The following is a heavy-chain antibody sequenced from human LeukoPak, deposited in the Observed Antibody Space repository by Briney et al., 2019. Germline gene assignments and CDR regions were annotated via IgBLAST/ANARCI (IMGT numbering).Heavy chain of an antibody. Sequence: SETLSLTCTVSGGSISSSSYYWGWIRQPPGKGLEWIGSLFYSLYHSESIYYTGSAYYNPSLKSRITIAVDTSKNQFSLKVNSVTAADTAVYYCARDQTYYYYGMDVWGQGTTVTVSS. CDR1: GGSISSSSYY. CDR3: ARDQTYYYYGMDV. J-gene: IGHJ6*02. CDR2: LFYSLYHSESIYYTGSA. D-gene: IGHD2-2*01. V-gene: IGHV4-39*01.